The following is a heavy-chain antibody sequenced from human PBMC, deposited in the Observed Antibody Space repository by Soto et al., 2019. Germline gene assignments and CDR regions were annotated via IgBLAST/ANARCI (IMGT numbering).Heavy chain of an antibody. J-gene: IGHJ5*02. Sequence: SGPTLVNPTPTLTLTCTFSGFSLSTSGVGVGWIRQPPGKALEWLALIYWNDDKRYSPSLKSRLTITKDTSKNQVVLTMTNMDPVDTATYYCAHGRYGVVAASHWFDPWGQGTLVTVSS. CDR3: AHGRYGVVAASHWFDP. D-gene: IGHD2-15*01. CDR1: GFSLSTSGVG. CDR2: IYWNDDK. V-gene: IGHV2-5*01.